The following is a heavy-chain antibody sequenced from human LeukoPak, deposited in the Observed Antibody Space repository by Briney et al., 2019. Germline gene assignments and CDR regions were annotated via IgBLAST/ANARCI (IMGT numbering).Heavy chain of an antibody. V-gene: IGHV3-15*01. CDR3: SKYYYDSDGFWYHFDY. CDR1: GFTLSNAW. Sequence: SGGSLRLSCAASGFTLSNAWMSWVRQAPGKGLEWVGVIKSKTEGGTTDYAAPVKGRFTISRDDSKNTLYLQMNSLKTEDTAVYYCSKYYYDSDGFWYHFDYWGQGTLVTVSS. CDR2: IKSKTEGGTT. J-gene: IGHJ4*02. D-gene: IGHD3-22*01.